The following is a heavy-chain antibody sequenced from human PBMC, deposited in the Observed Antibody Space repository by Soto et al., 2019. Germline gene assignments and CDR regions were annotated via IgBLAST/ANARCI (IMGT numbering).Heavy chain of an antibody. D-gene: IGHD3-22*01. CDR1: GFTFSSYA. CDR2: ISGSGGST. V-gene: IGHV3-23*01. J-gene: IGHJ4*02. Sequence: EVQLLESGGGLVQPGGSLRLSCAASGFTFSSYAMSWVRQAPGKGLEWVSAISGSGGSTYYADSVKGRFTISRDNSKNTLYLQVNSLRAEDTAVYYCAKAAYYYDSSGYSPYYFDYWGQGTLVTVSS. CDR3: AKAAYYYDSSGYSPYYFDY.